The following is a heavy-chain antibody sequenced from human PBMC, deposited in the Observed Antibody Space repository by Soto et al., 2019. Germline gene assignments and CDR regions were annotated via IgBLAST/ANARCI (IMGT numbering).Heavy chain of an antibody. J-gene: IGHJ6*02. CDR1: GFTFSNYS. V-gene: IGHV3-21*01. D-gene: IGHD2-2*02. CDR3: AREYTAWPLAYGLDV. Sequence: GGSLRLSCVASGFTFSNYSINWVRQAPGKGLEWVSSISSRSDIYYADSVKGRFTISRDNAKNSVSLQMNSLRAEDTAVYYCAREYTAWPLAYGLDVWGQGTTVTVS. CDR2: ISSRSDI.